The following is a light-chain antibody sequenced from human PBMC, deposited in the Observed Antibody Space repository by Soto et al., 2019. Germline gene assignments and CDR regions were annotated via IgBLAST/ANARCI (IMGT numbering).Light chain of an antibody. Sequence: DSQMTQSPSSLSVSVGDRVTITCRASENIRSYLNWYQQRPGRAPKLLIYATSNLQSGVSSRFSGSGSGTDFTLTISSLQLEDFATYVCQQNLRTSYTFGQGTKLEIK. CDR1: ENIRSY. CDR3: QQNLRTSYT. J-gene: IGKJ2*01. CDR2: ATS. V-gene: IGKV1-39*01.